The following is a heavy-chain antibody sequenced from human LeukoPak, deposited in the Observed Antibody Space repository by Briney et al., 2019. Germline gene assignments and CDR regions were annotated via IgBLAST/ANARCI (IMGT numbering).Heavy chain of an antibody. CDR1: GFTFSYAW. CDR3: TTDDFYDSN. V-gene: IGHV3-15*01. J-gene: IGHJ4*02. Sequence: GGSLRLSCAASGFTFSYAWMTWVRQAPGKGLEWVGRIKSKPDGGTTDYAAPVKGRFTISRDDSKNTLYLQMSSLKTEDTAVYYCTTDDFYDSNWGQGTLVTVSS. CDR2: IKSKPDGGTT. D-gene: IGHD3-10*01.